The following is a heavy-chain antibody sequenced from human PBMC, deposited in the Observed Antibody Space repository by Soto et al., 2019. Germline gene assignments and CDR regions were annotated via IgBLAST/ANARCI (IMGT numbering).Heavy chain of an antibody. J-gene: IGHJ4*02. CDR1: GGSISSGDYY. Sequence: QVQLQESCPGLVKPSQTLSLTCTVSGGSISSGDYYWSWIRQPPGKGLEWIGYIYYCGSTYYTTSLKSRVTISVDTSKNKFYLKLSSVTAADTAVYYCARARRGGSTLYWGQGTLVTVSS. D-gene: IGHD2-15*01. CDR3: ARARRGGSTLY. V-gene: IGHV4-30-4*01. CDR2: IYYCGST.